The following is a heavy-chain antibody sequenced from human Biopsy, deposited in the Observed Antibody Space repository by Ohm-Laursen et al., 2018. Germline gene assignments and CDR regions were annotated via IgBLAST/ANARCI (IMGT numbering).Heavy chain of an antibody. CDR2: IYYSGST. D-gene: IGHD3-10*01. Sequence: GTLSLTCPVSGGSISRYYWSWIRQPPGKGLEWIGYIYYSGSTNYNPSLKSRVTISVDTSKNQFSLRLSSVTAADTAVYYCARRVSGSGRVDPWGQGTLVTVSS. J-gene: IGHJ5*02. CDR3: ARRVSGSGRVDP. CDR1: GGSISRYY. V-gene: IGHV4-59*08.